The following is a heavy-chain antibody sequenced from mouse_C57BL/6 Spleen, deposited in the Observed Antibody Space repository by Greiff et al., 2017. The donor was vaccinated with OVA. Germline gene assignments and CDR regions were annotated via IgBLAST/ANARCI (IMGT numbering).Heavy chain of an antibody. CDR2: IDPSDSYT. Sequence: VQLQQPGAELVRPGTSVKLSCKASGYTFTSYWMHWVKQRPGQGLEWIGVIDPSDSYTNYNQKFKGKATLTVDTSSSTAYMQLSSLTSEDSAVYYCARGHYDGFDYWGKGTTLTVSS. V-gene: IGHV1-59*01. J-gene: IGHJ2*01. D-gene: IGHD1-2*01. CDR1: GYTFTSYW. CDR3: ARGHYDGFDY.